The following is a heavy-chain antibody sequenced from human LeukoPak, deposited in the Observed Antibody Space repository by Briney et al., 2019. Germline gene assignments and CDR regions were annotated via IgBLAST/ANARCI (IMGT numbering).Heavy chain of an antibody. CDR2: IRGSGGNT. CDR3: ARYCSGTCYSGFEY. CDR1: GFTLSNYA. V-gene: IGHV3-23*01. Sequence: PGGSLRLSCAASGFTLSNYAMSWVRQAPGKGLEWVSTIRGSGGNTYYADSVKGRFTISRDTSKNTLDLQMNSLRAEDTALYYCARYCSGTCYSGFEYWGQGTLVAVSS. D-gene: IGHD2-2*01. J-gene: IGHJ4*02.